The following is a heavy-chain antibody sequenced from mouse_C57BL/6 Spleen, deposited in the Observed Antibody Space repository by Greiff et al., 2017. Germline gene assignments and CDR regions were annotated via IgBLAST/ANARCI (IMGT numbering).Heavy chain of an antibody. CDR3: ASGYDNYEDYAMDY. D-gene: IGHD2-1*01. CDR1: GYTFTTYP. V-gene: IGHV1-47*01. J-gene: IGHJ4*01. CDR2: FHPYNDDT. Sequence: QVQLQQPGAELVKPGASVKMSCKASGYTFTTYPIEWMKQNHGKSLEWIGNFHPYNDDTKYNEKFKGKATLTVEKSSSTVYLELSRLTSDDSAVYYCASGYDNYEDYAMDYWGQGTSVTVSS.